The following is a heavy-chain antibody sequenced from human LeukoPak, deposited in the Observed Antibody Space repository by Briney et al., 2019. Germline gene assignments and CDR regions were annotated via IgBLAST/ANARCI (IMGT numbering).Heavy chain of an antibody. J-gene: IGHJ6*03. CDR2: IIPIFGTA. CDR3: ARDSANSSSWYGWFYYYYMDV. V-gene: IGHV1-69*13. D-gene: IGHD6-13*01. CDR1: GGTFSSYA. Sequence: ASVKVSCKASGGTFSSYAISWVRQAPGQGLEWMGGIIPIFGTANYAQKFQGRVTITADESTSTAYMELSSLRSEDTAVYYCARDSANSSSWYGWFYYYYMDVWGKGTTVTVSS.